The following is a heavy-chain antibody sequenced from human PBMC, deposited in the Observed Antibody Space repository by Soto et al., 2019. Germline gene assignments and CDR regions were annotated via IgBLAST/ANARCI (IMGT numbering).Heavy chain of an antibody. CDR3: AKDHLTTTVTTVRY. CDR1: GFTFSNYG. V-gene: IGHV3-30*18. CDR2: ISYHGSDK. Sequence: QVQLVESGGGVVQPGRSLRLSCAAPGFTFSNYGMHWVRQAPGKGLAWVAVISYHGSDKYYADSVKGRFTISRDNSKNTLDLHRDSLRAEDTAVYYCAKDHLTTTVTTVRYWGQGTLVTVSS. J-gene: IGHJ4*02. D-gene: IGHD4-17*01.